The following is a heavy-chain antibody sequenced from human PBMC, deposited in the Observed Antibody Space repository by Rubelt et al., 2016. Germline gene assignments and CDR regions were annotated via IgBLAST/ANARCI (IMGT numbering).Heavy chain of an antibody. J-gene: IGHJ2*01. CDR2: ISAYNGHT. V-gene: IGHV1-18*01. CDR3: ARDRIRIAARQGWYFDL. D-gene: IGHD6-6*01. Sequence: QVQLVQSGAEVKKPGASVKVSCKASGYTFTSYGISWVRQAPGQGLEWMGWISAYNGHTNYAQKLQGRVTMTTDTSTGTAYMGLRSRRSDDTAVYYCARDRIRIAARQGWYFDLWGRGTLVTVSS. CDR1: GYTFTSYG.